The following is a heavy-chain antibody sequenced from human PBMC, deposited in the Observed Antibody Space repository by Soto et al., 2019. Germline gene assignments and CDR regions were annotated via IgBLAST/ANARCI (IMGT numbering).Heavy chain of an antibody. CDR3: VKGEYYYDSSGYYPFDY. CDR2: ISTNGGST. V-gene: IGHV3-64D*06. J-gene: IGHJ4*02. CDR1: GFPFSIYA. D-gene: IGHD3-22*01. Sequence: GGSLRLSCSASGFPFSIYAMHWVRQAPGKGLEYVSSISTNGGSTDYADSVKGRFTISRDNSKNTVYLQMSSLRVEDTAVYYCVKGEYYYDSSGYYPFDYWGQGTQVTVSS.